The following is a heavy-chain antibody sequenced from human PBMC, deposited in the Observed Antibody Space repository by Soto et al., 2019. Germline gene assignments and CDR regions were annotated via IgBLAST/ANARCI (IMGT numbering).Heavy chain of an antibody. CDR1: GYTLTELS. D-gene: IGHD4-17*01. CDR3: ARDGGNYGDDDY. J-gene: IGHJ4*02. V-gene: IGHV1-46*01. Sequence: RASVKVSCKVSGYTLTELSMHWVRQAPGQGLEWMGKISPSGDWTWYAQKFRGRVTMTRDTSTSTDYMELSSLRSEDTAVYYCARDGGNYGDDDYWGQGTLGTVSS. CDR2: ISPSGDWT.